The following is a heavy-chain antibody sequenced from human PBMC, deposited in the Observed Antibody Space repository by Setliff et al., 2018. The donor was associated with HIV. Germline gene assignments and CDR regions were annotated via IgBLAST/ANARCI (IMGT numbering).Heavy chain of an antibody. CDR3: AGMYSGYDWSPAGARTRYFDY. CDR2: IYHSGST. V-gene: IGHV4-38-2*01. CDR1: GYSISSGYY. D-gene: IGHD5-12*01. J-gene: IGHJ4*02. Sequence: SETLSLTCAVSGYSISSGYYWGWIRQPPGKGLEWIGSIYHSGSTYYNPSLKSRVTISADTSKNQFSVKLSSVTAADTAVYYCAGMYSGYDWSPAGARTRYFDYWGQGTLVTVSS.